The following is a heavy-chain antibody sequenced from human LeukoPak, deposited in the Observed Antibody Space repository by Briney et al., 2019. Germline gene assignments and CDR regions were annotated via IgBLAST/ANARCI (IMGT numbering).Heavy chain of an antibody. D-gene: IGHD6-25*01. V-gene: IGHV3-48*03. CDR1: GFTFSSYE. Sequence: PGGSLRLSCAASGFTFSSYEMNWVRQAPGKGLEWVSYISSTGSPIYYADSVKGRFTISRDNAKNSLYLLMNSLRAEDTAVYYCARLAGFDHWGQGTLVTVSS. CDR2: ISSTGSPI. CDR3: ARLAGFDH. J-gene: IGHJ4*02.